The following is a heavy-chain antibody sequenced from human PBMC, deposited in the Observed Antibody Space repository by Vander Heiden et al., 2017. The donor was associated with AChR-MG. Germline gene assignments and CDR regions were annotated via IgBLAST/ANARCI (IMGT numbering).Heavy chain of an antibody. CDR2: IKHSGST. J-gene: IGHJ5*02. D-gene: IGHD6-13*01. Sequence: QVQLQQWGAGLLKPSETLSLTCAVYGGSFSGYYWSWIRQPPGKGLEWIGEIKHSGSTNYNPSLKSRVTISVDTSKNQFSLKLSSVTAADTAVYYCARDLAAAGKPFDPWGQGTLVTVSS. V-gene: IGHV4-34*01. CDR1: GGSFSGYY. CDR3: ARDLAAAGKPFDP.